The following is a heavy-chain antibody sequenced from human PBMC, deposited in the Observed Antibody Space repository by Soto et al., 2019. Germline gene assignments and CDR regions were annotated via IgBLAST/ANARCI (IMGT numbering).Heavy chain of an antibody. V-gene: IGHV4-4*02. CDR3: ARDLRYNGSGSSDY. CDR2: IYHSGST. D-gene: IGHD3-10*01. CDR1: GGSISSSNW. J-gene: IGHJ4*02. Sequence: PSETLSLTCAVSGGSISSSNWWSWVRQPPGKGLEWIGEIYHSGSTNYNPSLKSRVTISVDKSKNQFSLKLSSVTAADTAVYYCARDLRYNGSGSSDYWGQGTLVTVSS.